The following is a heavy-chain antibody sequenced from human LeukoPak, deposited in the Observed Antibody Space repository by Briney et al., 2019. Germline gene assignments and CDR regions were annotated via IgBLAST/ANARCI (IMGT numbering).Heavy chain of an antibody. CDR3: ARGTSSSDYSRLYYFDY. J-gene: IGHJ4*02. V-gene: IGHV3-23*01. D-gene: IGHD3-22*01. CDR1: GFTFSSYA. Sequence: PGGSLRLSCAASGFTFSSYAMSWVRQAPGKGLEWVSAISGSGGSTYYADSVKGRFTISRDNAMNSLSLQMNSLRAEDTAVYYCARGTSSSDYSRLYYFDYWGQGTLVTVSS. CDR2: ISGSGGST.